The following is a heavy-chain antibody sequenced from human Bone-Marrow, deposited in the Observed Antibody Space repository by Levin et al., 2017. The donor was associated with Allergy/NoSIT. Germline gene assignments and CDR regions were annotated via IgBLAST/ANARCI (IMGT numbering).Heavy chain of an antibody. CDR3: ARTELSLGWTYRGMDV. CDR2: ISSSSSAI. Sequence: GGSLRLSCAASGFDFKSYSMNWVRQAPGKRPEWISYISSSSSAIYYADSVRGRFTVSRDNAMNSVSLQMDSLRDEDTALYYCARTELSLGWTYRGMDVWGPGITVTVSS. D-gene: IGHD6-19*01. J-gene: IGHJ6*02. V-gene: IGHV3-48*02. CDR1: GFDFKSYS.